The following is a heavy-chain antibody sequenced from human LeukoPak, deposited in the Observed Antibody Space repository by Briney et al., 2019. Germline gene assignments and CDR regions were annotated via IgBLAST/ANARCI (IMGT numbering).Heavy chain of an antibody. J-gene: IGHJ4*02. CDR3: VPVAAYTHYDY. CDR1: VLTLRRCA. Sequence: GGSLRLSCVSCVLTLRRCAMSWLGQAPGKGLEWVSGISGSGGSTYYADSVKGRFTISRDNSKNTLYLQMNNLRAEDTAVFYGVPVAAYTHYDYWGQGTLVTVSS. V-gene: IGHV3-23*01. CDR2: ISGSGGST. D-gene: IGHD6-19*01.